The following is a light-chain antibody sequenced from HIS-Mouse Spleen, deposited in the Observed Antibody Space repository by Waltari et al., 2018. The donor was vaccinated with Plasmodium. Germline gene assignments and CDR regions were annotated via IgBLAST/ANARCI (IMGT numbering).Light chain of an antibody. CDR1: KLGAKY. CDR3: QAWDSSTGV. V-gene: IGLV3-1*01. Sequence: SYELTQPPSVSVSPGQTASIPCSGDKLGAKYACWYQQKPGQSPVLVIHQDSKRPSGIPERFSGSNSGNTATLTISGTQAMDEADYYCQAWDSSTGVFGGGTKLTVL. CDR2: QDS. J-gene: IGLJ2*01.